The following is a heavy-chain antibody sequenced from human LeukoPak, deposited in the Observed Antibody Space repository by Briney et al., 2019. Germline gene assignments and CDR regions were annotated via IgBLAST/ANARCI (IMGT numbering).Heavy chain of an antibody. CDR1: GYRFISFY. CDR2: LNPSGRST. Sequence: GASGKVSCKACGYRFISFYIHWVRQAPGPGRDWMGVLNPSGRSTAYAQQFQGRVTMTRDTSTSTVYMELSSLRSEDTAVYYCARDFGELPNHWGQGTLVTVPS. D-gene: IGHD3-10*01. CDR3: ARDFGELPNH. J-gene: IGHJ4*02. V-gene: IGHV1-46*01.